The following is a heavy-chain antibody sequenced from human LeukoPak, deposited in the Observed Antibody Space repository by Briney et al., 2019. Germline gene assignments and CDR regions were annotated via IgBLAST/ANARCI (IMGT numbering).Heavy chain of an antibody. V-gene: IGHV1-2*02. Sequence: ASVKVSCKASGYTFTDCYMYWVRQAPGQGLEWMGWINPNSGGTNYAQKLQGRVTMTTDTSTSTAYMELRSLRSDDTAVYYCARGPGMDIVVVVATRGYFDYWGQGTLVTV. CDR3: ARGPGMDIVVVVATRGYFDY. D-gene: IGHD2-15*01. J-gene: IGHJ4*02. CDR1: GYTFTDCY. CDR2: INPNSGGT.